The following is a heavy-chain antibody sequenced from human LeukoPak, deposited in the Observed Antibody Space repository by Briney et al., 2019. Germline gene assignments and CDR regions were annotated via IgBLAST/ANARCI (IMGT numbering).Heavy chain of an antibody. J-gene: IGHJ4*02. V-gene: IGHV3-7*01. Sequence: GGSLRLSCAASGFTFSSYAMSWVRQAPGKGLEWVANIKQDGSEKYYVDSVKGRFTISRDNAKNSLYLQMNSLRAEDTAVYYCARDRRLWFGEFDYWGQGTLVTVSS. CDR3: ARDRRLWFGEFDY. CDR1: GFTFSSYA. D-gene: IGHD3-10*01. CDR2: IKQDGSEK.